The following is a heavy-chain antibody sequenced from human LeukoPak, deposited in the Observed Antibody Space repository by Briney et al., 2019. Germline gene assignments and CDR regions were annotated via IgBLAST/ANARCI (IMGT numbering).Heavy chain of an antibody. J-gene: IGHJ3*02. D-gene: IGHD1-26*01. CDR2: ISAYNGNT. CDR3: AISGSYYYAFDI. V-gene: IGHV1-18*01. CDR1: GYTFTSYG. Sequence: ASVKVSCKASGYTFTSYGISWVRQAPGQGLEWMGWISAYNGNTNYAQKLQGRVTMTPDTSTSTAYMELRSLRSDDTAVYYCAISGSYYYAFDIWGQGTMVTVSS.